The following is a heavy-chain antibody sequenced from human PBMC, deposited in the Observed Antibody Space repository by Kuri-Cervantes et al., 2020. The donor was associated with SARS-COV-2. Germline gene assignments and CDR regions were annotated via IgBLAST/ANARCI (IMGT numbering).Heavy chain of an antibody. CDR1: GDSITSNSYY. CDR3: AREWRTPATHYDVLDI. D-gene: IGHD2-2*01. CDR2: IYSGGNT. J-gene: IGHJ3*02. V-gene: IGHV4-30-4*08. Sequence: SEILSLTCTVSGDSITSNSYYWTWLRQPPGKGLEWIGYIYSGGNTYYNPSLKSRLSISLDTSKNHFSLRLRSVTAADTAVYYCAREWRTPATHYDVLDIWGQGAVVTVSS.